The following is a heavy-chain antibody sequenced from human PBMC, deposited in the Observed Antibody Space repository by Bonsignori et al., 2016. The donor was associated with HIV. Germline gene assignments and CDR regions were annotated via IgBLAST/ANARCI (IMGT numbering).Heavy chain of an antibody. CDR1: GGTFSSYA. V-gene: IGHV1-69*10. J-gene: IGHJ3*02. D-gene: IGHD1-26*01. CDR3: ARGVLSGSYYFDI. CDR2: IIPILGIA. Sequence: SVKVSCKASGGTFSSYAISWVRQAPGQGLEWMGGIIPILGIANYAQKFQGRVTITADESTSTAYMELSSLRSEDTAVYYCARGVLSGSYYFDIWGQGTMVTVSS.